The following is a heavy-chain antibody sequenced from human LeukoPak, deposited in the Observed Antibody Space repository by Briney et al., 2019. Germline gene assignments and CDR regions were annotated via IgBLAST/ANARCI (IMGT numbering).Heavy chain of an antibody. CDR1: GGTFSSYA. D-gene: IGHD3-10*01. J-gene: IGHJ4*02. CDR2: IIPIFGTA. CDR3: ARGKRFGELLSHFDY. Sequence: GSSVKVSCKASGGTFSSYAISWVRQAPGQGLEWMGGIIPIFGTANYAQKFQGRVTITADESTSTAYMELSSLRSEDTAVYYCARGKRFGELLSHFDYWGQGTLVTVSS. V-gene: IGHV1-69*01.